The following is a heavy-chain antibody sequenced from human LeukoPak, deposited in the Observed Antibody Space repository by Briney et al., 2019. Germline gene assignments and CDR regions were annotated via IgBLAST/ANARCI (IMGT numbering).Heavy chain of an antibody. V-gene: IGHV3-48*01. CDR2: ISSSSSTI. D-gene: IGHD3-22*01. CDR3: ARERAYYDSSGHDAFDI. J-gene: IGHJ3*02. CDR1: RFTFSTYW. Sequence: GGSLRLSCAASRFTFSTYWMHWVRQAPGKGLEWVSYISSSSSTIYYADSVKGRFTISRDNAKNSLYLQMDSLRAEDTAVYYCARERAYYDSSGHDAFDIWGQGTMVTVSS.